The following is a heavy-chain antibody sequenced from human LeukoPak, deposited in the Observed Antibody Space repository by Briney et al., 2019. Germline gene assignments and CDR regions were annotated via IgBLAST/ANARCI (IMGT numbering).Heavy chain of an antibody. Sequence: SETLSLTCTVSGGSISSGGYYWSWIRQHPGKGLEWIGYIYYSGSTYYNPSLKSRVTISVDTSKNQFSLKLCSVTAADTAVYYCASSKGPTVYMDVWGKGTTVTVSS. CDR2: IYYSGST. D-gene: IGHD4-17*01. V-gene: IGHV4-31*03. CDR1: GGSISSGGYY. J-gene: IGHJ6*03. CDR3: ASSKGPTVYMDV.